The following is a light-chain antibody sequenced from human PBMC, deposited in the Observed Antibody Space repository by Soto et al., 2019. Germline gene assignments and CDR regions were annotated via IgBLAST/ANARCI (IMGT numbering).Light chain of an antibody. V-gene: IGKV1-39*01. Sequence: DIQMTQSPSSLSASVGDRLTITCRASQGISTYLNWYQQKPGKAPKLLIYTASTLQSGVPSRFSGSGSETDFTLTISSLQPEDFATYSCQQNYSATWTFGQGTKVES. CDR3: QQNYSATWT. J-gene: IGKJ1*01. CDR2: TAS. CDR1: QGISTY.